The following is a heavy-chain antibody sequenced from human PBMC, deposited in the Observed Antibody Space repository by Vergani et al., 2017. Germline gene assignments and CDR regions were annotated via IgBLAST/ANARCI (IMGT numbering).Heavy chain of an antibody. J-gene: IGHJ6*02. Sequence: EVQLVESGGGLVKPGGSLRLSCAASGFTFSSYSMNWVRQAPGKGLEWVSSISSGSTTIYYTDSVKGRFTISRDNAKNSLYLQMDSLRDDDTAVYYCARITRFTSGWYGHYGMDVWGLGTTVTVSS. CDR3: ARITRFTSGWYGHYGMDV. CDR2: ISSGSTTI. D-gene: IGHD6-19*01. V-gene: IGHV3-21*01. CDR1: GFTFSSYS.